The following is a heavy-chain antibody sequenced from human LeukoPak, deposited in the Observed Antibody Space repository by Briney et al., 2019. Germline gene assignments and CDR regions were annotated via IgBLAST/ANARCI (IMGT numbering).Heavy chain of an antibody. D-gene: IGHD5-12*01. J-gene: IGHJ5*01. Sequence: GASVKVSCKASGYTFTSYDINWVRQATGQGLEWMGWMNPNSGNTGYAQKFQGRVTMTRNTSISTAYMELSSLRSEDTAVYYCARGGSLVVAPNAHWFDSWGQGTLVTVSS. CDR3: ARGGSLVVAPNAHWFDS. CDR1: GYTFTSYD. CDR2: MNPNSGNT. V-gene: IGHV1-8*01.